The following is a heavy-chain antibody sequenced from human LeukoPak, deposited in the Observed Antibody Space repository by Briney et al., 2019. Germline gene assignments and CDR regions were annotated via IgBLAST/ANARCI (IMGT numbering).Heavy chain of an antibody. CDR2: IYYCGST. V-gene: IGHV4-39*07. CDR3: ATTGTPYDAFDI. Sequence: SETLSLTCTVSGGSISSSSYYWGWIRQPPGKGLEWIGSIYYCGSTYYNPSLKSRVTISVDTSKNQFSLKLSSVTAADTAVYYCATTGTPYDAFDIWGQGTMVTVSS. J-gene: IGHJ3*02. CDR1: GGSISSSSYY. D-gene: IGHD1-7*01.